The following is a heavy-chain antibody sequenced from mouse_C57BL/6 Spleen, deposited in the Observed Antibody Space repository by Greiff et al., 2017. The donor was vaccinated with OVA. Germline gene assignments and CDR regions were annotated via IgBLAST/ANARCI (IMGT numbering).Heavy chain of an antibody. J-gene: IGHJ4*01. V-gene: IGHV1-39*01. CDR2: INPNYGTT. D-gene: IGHD1-1*01. Sequence: EVQLQQSGPELVKPGASVKISCKASGYSFTDYNMNWVKQSNGKSLEWIGVINPNYGTTSYNQKFKGKATLTVDQSSSTAYMQLNSLTSEDSAVYYCAPALLYGSSPYYYAMDYWGQGTSVTVSS. CDR3: APALLYGSSPYYYAMDY. CDR1: GYSFTDYN.